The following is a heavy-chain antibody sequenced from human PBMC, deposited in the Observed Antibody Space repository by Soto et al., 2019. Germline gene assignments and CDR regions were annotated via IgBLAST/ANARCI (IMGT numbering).Heavy chain of an antibody. D-gene: IGHD2-15*01. J-gene: IGHJ4*02. V-gene: IGHV3-23*01. CDR1: GFILSEYA. CDR2: VSKDGANE. Sequence: PGGSLRLSCTASGFILSEYARNWGRHTPGAGLEWVSTVSKDGANEHYVDSVKGRFTISRDDAKKTLYLQMNSLRAEDTAMYYCAKDPSTGGADYWGQGTQVTVS. CDR3: AKDPSTGGADY.